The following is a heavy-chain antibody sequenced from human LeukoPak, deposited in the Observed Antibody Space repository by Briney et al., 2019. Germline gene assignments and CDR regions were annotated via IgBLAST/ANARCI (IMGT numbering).Heavy chain of an antibody. CDR2: ISSSRSYI. V-gene: IGHV3-21*01. CDR1: GFTFSSYS. J-gene: IGHJ4*02. CDR3: ARNSLSDFYDSSGYYYGY. Sequence: GGSLRLSCAASGFTFSSYSMNWVRQAPGKGLEWVSSISSSRSYIYYADLVKGRFTISSHNAKNSLYLQMNSLRAEDTAVYYCARNSLSDFYDSSGYYYGYWGQGTLVTVSS. D-gene: IGHD3-22*01.